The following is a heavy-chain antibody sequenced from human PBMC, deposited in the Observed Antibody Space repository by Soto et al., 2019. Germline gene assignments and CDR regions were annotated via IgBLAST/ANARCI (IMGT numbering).Heavy chain of an antibody. CDR1: GYTFTRYY. CDR3: SSSVVIAVDSGGWWANYFDH. Sequence: ASVKVSCKASGYTFTRYYIHWVRQAPGQGLEWMGVINPSGGSTSYAQNFQGRVTMTKDTSTSTVYMELSSLRSEDTAMFSFSSSVVIAVDSGGWWANYFDHWGQGTLVTVSS. V-gene: IGHV1-46*03. J-gene: IGHJ4*02. D-gene: IGHD6-19*01. CDR2: INPSGGST.